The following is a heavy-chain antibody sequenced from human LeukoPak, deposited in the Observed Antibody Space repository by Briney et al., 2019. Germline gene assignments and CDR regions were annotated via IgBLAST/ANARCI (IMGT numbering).Heavy chain of an antibody. D-gene: IGHD3-22*01. CDR3: ARGGYDTSTEAFDI. J-gene: IGHJ3*02. CDR2: ISAYNGNT. CDR1: GYTFLTYG. Sequence: GASVKVSCKASGYTFLTYGITWLRQAPGQGLEWMGWISAYNGNTNYAQKLQDRVTMTTDTSTSTAYMELRSLRSDDTALYYCARGGYDTSTEAFDIWGQGTMVTVSS. V-gene: IGHV1-18*01.